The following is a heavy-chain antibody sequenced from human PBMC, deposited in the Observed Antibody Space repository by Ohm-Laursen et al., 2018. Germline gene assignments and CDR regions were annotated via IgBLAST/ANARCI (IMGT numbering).Heavy chain of an antibody. D-gene: IGHD2-8*02. J-gene: IGHJ6*02. Sequence: SLRLSCAAFGFTFSSYGMHWVRQAPGKGLEWVAVIYYDGSNKYYADSVKGRFTISRDNSRKTLYLQMNSLRVEDTAVYYCAKDLARTDFYYAMDVWGQGTTVTVSS. V-gene: IGHV3-30*18. CDR2: IYYDGSNK. CDR1: GFTFSSYG. CDR3: AKDLARTDFYYAMDV.